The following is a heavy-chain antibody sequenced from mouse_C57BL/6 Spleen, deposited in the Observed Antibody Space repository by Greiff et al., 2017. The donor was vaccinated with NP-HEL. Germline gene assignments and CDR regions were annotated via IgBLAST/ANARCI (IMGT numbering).Heavy chain of an antibody. CDR3: ARRGGDYAFDY. CDR2: VYPGDGDT. J-gene: IGHJ2*01. Sequence: QVQLKESGAELVKPGASVKISCKASGYAFSSYWMNWVKQRPGKGLEWIGQVYPGDGDTNYNGKFKGKDTLTADKSSSTAYMQLSSLTSEDSAVYFCARRGGDYAFDYWGQGTTLTVSS. V-gene: IGHV1-80*01. CDR1: GYAFSSYW. D-gene: IGHD2-4*01.